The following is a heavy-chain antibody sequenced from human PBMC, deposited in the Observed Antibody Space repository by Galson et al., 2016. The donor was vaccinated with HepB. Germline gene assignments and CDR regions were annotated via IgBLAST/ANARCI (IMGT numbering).Heavy chain of an antibody. J-gene: IGHJ6*02. CDR2: ISRRTSYI. D-gene: IGHD2-21*02. CDR1: GFTFSSYS. Sequence: LRLSCAASGFTFSSYSMNWVRQAPGKGLEWVSYISRRTSYIYYADSVKGRFTISRDNAKNSLYLQMNSLRAEDTAVYYCARDSSAGDVDYYYYHGMDVWGQGTTVTVSS. V-gene: IGHV3-21*01. CDR3: ARDSSAGDVDYYYYHGMDV.